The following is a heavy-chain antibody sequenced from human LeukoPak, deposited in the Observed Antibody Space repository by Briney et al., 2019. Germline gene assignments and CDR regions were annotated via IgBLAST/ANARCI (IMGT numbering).Heavy chain of an antibody. V-gene: IGHV3-30*18. CDR1: GFTFSSYG. J-gene: IGHJ4*02. Sequence: GGSLTLSCAASGFTFSSYGMHWVRQAPGKGLEWVAVISYDGSNKYYADSVKGRFTISRDNSKNTLYLQMNSLRAEDTAVYYCAKGVQLWLLVDYWGQGTLVTVSS. CDR3: AKGVQLWLLVDY. D-gene: IGHD5-18*01. CDR2: ISYDGSNK.